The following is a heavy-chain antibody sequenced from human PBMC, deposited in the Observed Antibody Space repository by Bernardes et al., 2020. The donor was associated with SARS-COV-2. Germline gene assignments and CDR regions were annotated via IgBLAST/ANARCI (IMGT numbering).Heavy chain of an antibody. CDR1: GFTFSSYW. CDR3: ARDRGRGSYPSDY. V-gene: IGHV3-7*01. CDR2: IKQDGSEK. J-gene: IGHJ4*02. D-gene: IGHD1-26*01. Sequence: GGSLIRSCAASGFTFSSYWMSWVRQAPGKGLEWVANIKQDGSEKYYVDSVKGRFTISRDNAKNSLYLQMNSLRAEDTAVYYCARDRGRGSYPSDYWGQGTLVTVSS.